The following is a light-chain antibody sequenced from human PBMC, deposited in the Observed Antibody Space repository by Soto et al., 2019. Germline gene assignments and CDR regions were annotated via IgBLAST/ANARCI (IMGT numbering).Light chain of an antibody. Sequence: QSVLTQPASVSGSPGQSITISCTGASSDIGAFPYVSWYQKYPGKAPKLIISDVSIRPSGVSPRFSASKSGNTASLTVSGLQAEDEADYYCATYTSSSTLYVFGTGTKLTVL. CDR1: SSDIGAFPY. J-gene: IGLJ1*01. CDR3: ATYTSSSTLYV. CDR2: DVS. V-gene: IGLV2-14*01.